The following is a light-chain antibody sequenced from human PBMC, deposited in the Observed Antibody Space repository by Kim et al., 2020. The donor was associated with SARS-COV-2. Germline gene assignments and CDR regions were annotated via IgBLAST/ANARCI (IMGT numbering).Light chain of an antibody. CDR3: QQRGDFPT. CDR1: QSVGTY. CDR2: DAS. Sequence: EIVLTQSPATLSLSPGEGATLSCRASQSVGTYLAWYQQKPGQAPRLLIYDASTRAAGIPARFSGSGSGTDFTLTISSREPEDFAVYYCQQRGDFPTFGGGTKVDIK. J-gene: IGKJ4*01. V-gene: IGKV3-11*01.